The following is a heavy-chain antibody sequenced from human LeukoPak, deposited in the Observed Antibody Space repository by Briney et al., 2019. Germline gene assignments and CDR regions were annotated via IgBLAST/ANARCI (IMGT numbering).Heavy chain of an antibody. CDR3: AKDHEQWLGQDYFDY. Sequence: GGSLRLSCAASGFPFSSYGMHWVRQAPGKGLEWVAVIWYDGSNKYYADSVKGRFTISRDNSKNTLYLQMNSLRAEDTAVYYCAKDHEQWLGQDYFDYWGQGTLVTVSS. CDR1: GFPFSSYG. D-gene: IGHD6-19*01. V-gene: IGHV3-33*06. J-gene: IGHJ4*02. CDR2: IWYDGSNK.